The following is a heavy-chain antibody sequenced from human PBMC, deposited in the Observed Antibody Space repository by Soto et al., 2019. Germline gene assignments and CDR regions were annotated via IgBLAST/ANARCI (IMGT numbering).Heavy chain of an antibody. CDR2: ISSDGSNK. Sequence: EVSMRLSCAASGFTFSSYGMHWVRQAPGKGLEWVAVISSDGSNKYYADSVKGRFTISRDNSKNALYLQMNSLRVEDTAWYYFSRVGGPTWHWGQRTRVT. V-gene: IGHV3-30*03. D-gene: IGHD1-26*01. CDR3: SRVGGPTWH. J-gene: IGHJ4*01. CDR1: GFTFSSYG.